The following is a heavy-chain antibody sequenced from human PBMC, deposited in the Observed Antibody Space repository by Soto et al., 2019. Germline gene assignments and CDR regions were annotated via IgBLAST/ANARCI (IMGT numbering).Heavy chain of an antibody. D-gene: IGHD3-9*01. J-gene: IGHJ4*02. V-gene: IGHV1-46*01. CDR3: ARDRELRYFDWLLSNYFDY. Sequence: GASVKVSCKASGYTFTDFYIHWLRQAPGQGLEWMGIINPSGGSTSYAQKFQGRVTMTRDTSTSTVYMELSSLRSEDTAVYYCARDRELRYFDWLLSNYFDYWGQGTLVTVPS. CDR2: INPSGGST. CDR1: GYTFTDFY.